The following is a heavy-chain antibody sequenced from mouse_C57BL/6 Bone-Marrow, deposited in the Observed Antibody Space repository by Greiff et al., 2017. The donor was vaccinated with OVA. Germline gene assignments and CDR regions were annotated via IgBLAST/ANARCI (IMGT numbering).Heavy chain of an antibody. D-gene: IGHD2-1*01. V-gene: IGHV1-26*01. J-gene: IGHJ3*01. CDR2: INPNNGGT. Sequence: EVQLQQSGPELVKPGASVKISCKASGYTFTDYYMNWVKQSHGKSLEWIGDINPNNGGTSYNQKFKGKATLTVDKSSSTAYMELRSLTSEDSAVYYWASYYGNYVGFAYWGQGTLVTVSA. CDR3: ASYYGNYVGFAY. CDR1: GYTFTDYY.